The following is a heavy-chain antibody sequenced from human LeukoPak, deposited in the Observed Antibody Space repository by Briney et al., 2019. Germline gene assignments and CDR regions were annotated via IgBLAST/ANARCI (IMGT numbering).Heavy chain of an antibody. V-gene: IGHV3-23*01. CDR3: AKFCSGGSCYSYFQH. J-gene: IGHJ1*01. Sequence: GGSLRLSCAASGFTFSSYAMSWVRQAPGKGLEWVSAISGSGGSTYYADSVKGRFTISRDNSKNTLYLQMNSLRAEDTAVYCCAKFCSGGSCYSYFQHWGQGTLVTVSS. CDR1: GFTFSSYA. CDR2: ISGSGGST. D-gene: IGHD2-15*01.